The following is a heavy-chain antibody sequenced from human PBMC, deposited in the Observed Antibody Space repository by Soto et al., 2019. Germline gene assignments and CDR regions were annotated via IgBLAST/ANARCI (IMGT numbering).Heavy chain of an antibody. Sequence: GGSLRLSCAASGFTFSSYAMHWVRQAPGKGLEWVAVISYDGSNKYYADSVKGRFTISRDNSKNTLYLQMNSLRAEDTAVYYCAREGRKWLVSYYYGMDVWGQGTTVTVSS. CDR2: ISYDGSNK. CDR3: AREGRKWLVSYYYGMDV. D-gene: IGHD6-19*01. CDR1: GFTFSSYA. V-gene: IGHV3-30-3*01. J-gene: IGHJ6*02.